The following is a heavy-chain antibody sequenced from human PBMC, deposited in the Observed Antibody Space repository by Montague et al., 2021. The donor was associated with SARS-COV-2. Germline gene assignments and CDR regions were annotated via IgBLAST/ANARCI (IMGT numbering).Heavy chain of an antibody. V-gene: IGHV4-39*01. CDR1: GGSISGSDYY. CDR3: ARTNYDFWRGHQRGGAFDI. Sequence: SETRSLTCTVSGGSISGSDYYWGWIRQPPGKGLEWIGSLFYSVNTYYNPSLKSRVTISVDTSKNQFSLKLSSVTAADTAVYYCARTNYDFWRGHQRGGAFDIWGQGKMVTVSS. CDR2: LFYSVNT. D-gene: IGHD3-3*01. J-gene: IGHJ3*02.